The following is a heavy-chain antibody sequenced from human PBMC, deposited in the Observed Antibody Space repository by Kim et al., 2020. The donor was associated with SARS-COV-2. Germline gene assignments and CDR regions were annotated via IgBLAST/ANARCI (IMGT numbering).Heavy chain of an antibody. D-gene: IGHD6-6*01. V-gene: IGHV4-59*01. Sequence: SETLSLTCTVSGGSISSYYWSWIRQPPGKGLEWIGYIYYSGSTNYNPSLKSRVTISVDTSKNQFSLKLSSVTAADTAVYYCARDLGSSSSDFPWFDPWGQGTLVTVSS. J-gene: IGHJ5*02. CDR3: ARDLGSSSSDFPWFDP. CDR1: GGSISSYY. CDR2: IYYSGST.